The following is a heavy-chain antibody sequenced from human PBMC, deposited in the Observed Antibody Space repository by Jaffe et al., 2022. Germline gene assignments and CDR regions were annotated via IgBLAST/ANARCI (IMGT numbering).Heavy chain of an antibody. V-gene: IGHV3-30*02. CDR1: GFTFSTSG. CDR2: IRYDSNNK. Sequence: QVQLVESGGGVVQPGGSLRLSCAASGFTFSTSGMHWLRQAPGMGLEWLAFIRYDSNNKYFADSVKGRFTISRDNPKNTLYLQMNSLRAEDTAVYYCAKGYCSSGSCYPPDYWGQGTLVTVSS. J-gene: IGHJ4*02. CDR3: AKGYCSSGSCYPPDY. D-gene: IGHD2-2*01.